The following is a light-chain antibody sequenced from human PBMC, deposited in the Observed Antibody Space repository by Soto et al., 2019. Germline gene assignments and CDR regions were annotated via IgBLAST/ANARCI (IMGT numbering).Light chain of an antibody. J-gene: IGKJ1*01. CDR3: MQGSHWPWT. V-gene: IGKV2-30*01. Sequence: DVVMTQSPLSLPVTLGQPASISCRSPQSLLFSDGNTYLNWFQQRPSQSPRRLIYNVSNRDSGVPDRFSGRGSGTDFTLRISRVEPEDVGVYYCMQGSHWPWTFGPGTKLEIK. CDR1: QSLLFSDGNTY. CDR2: NVS.